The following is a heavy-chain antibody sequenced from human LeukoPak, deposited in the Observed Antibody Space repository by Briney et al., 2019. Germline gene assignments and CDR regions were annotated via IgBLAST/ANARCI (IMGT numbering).Heavy chain of an antibody. CDR3: ARDPLLGVVPAALLGYYMDV. J-gene: IGHJ6*03. V-gene: IGHV3-7*01. CDR2: IKQDGSEK. CDR1: GFTFSSYW. Sequence: GRSLRLSCAASGFTFSSYWMSWVRQAPGRGLEWVANIKQDGSEKYYVDSVKGRFTISRDNAKNSLYLQMNSLRAEDTAVYYCARDPLLGVVPAALLGYYMDVWGKGTTVTVSS. D-gene: IGHD2-2*01.